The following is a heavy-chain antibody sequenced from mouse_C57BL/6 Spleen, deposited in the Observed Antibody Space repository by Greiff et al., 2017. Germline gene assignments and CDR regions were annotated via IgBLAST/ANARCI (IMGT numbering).Heavy chain of an antibody. Sequence: DVMLVESGGDLVKPGGSLKLSCAASGFTFSSYGMSWVRQTPDKRLAWVATISSGGSYTYYPDSVKGRFTISRDNAKNTLYLQMSSLKSEDTAMYYCARHQPNWYFDYWGQGTTLTVSS. CDR3: ARHQPNWYFDY. D-gene: IGHD4-1*01. CDR2: ISSGGSYT. V-gene: IGHV5-6*02. CDR1: GFTFSSYG. J-gene: IGHJ2*01.